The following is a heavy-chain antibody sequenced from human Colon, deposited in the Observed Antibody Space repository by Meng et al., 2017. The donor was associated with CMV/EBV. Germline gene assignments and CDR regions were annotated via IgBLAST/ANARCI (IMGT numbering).Heavy chain of an antibody. Sequence: GESLKISCATSGFTFSSYSMNWVRQAPGKGLEWVSSISGGDTYIWYADAMKGRFAVSRDHGKSSQYLQMNSLRDEDTGVYYCARGSNIYYGMDVWGQGTTVTVSS. CDR1: GFTFSSYS. D-gene: IGHD2/OR15-2a*01. J-gene: IGHJ6*02. CDR2: ISGGDTYI. V-gene: IGHV3-21*01. CDR3: ARGSNIYYGMDV.